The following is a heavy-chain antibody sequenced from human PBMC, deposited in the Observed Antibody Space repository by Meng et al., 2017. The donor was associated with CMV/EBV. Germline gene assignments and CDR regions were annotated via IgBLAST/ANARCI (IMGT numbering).Heavy chain of an antibody. J-gene: IGHJ6*02. V-gene: IGHV6-1*01. D-gene: IGHD5-12*01. CDR1: GDSVSSNSAA. Sequence: SETLSLTCAISGDSVSSNSAAWNWIRQSPSRGLEWLGRTYYRSKWYNDYAVSVKSRITINPDTSKNQFSLKLSSVTAADTAVYYCAATQPGYRHYYYGMDVWGQGTTVTVSS. CDR3: AATQPGYRHYYYGMDV. CDR2: TYYRSKWYN.